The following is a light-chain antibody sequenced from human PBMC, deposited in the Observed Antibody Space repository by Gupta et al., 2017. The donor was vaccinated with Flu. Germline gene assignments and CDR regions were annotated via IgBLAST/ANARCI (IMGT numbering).Light chain of an antibody. Sequence: EIVLTQSPGTLSLSPGERVTLSCRASQAVSGTNVAWYQQKPGQSPRLIIYGASSRATGIPDRFSGSGSGTDFTLTISRLEPEDFAVYFCHQYGNTPQTFGHGTTVDI. CDR2: GAS. V-gene: IGKV3-20*01. J-gene: IGKJ3*01. CDR1: QAVSGTN. CDR3: HQYGNTPQT.